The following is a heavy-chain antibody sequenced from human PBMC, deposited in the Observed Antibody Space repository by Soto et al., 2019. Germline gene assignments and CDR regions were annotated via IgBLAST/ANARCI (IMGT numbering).Heavy chain of an antibody. CDR3: PCPPGCPKYYFNDMDV. Sequence: GGSLRLSCTASGFTFGDYAMSWFRQAPGKGLEWVGFIRSKAYGGTTEYAASVKGRFTISRDDSKSIAYLQMNSLKTEDTAVYYCPCPPGCPKYYFNDMDVWGKGTSVNASS. J-gene: IGHJ6*03. CDR1: GFTFGDYA. V-gene: IGHV3-49*03. CDR2: IRSKAYGGTT. D-gene: IGHD2-15*01.